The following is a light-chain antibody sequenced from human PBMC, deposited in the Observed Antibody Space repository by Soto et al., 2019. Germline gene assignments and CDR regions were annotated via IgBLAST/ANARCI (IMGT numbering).Light chain of an antibody. J-gene: IGLJ1*01. Sequence: QSALTQPASVSGSPGQSITISCTGSRSDIGSYNYVSWYQHHPDKAPRLIIYEVNNRPSGVSNRFSGSKSGNTASLTVSGLQAEDEAIYYCQSYDNTLSGPIYVFGTGTKLTVL. CDR2: EVN. CDR3: QSYDNTLSGPIYV. V-gene: IGLV2-14*01. CDR1: RSDIGSYNY.